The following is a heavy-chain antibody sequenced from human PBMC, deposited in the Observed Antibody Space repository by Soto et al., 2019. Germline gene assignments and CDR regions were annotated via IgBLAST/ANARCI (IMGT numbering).Heavy chain of an antibody. J-gene: IGHJ6*03. CDR1: GFTFSSYL. CDR3: ARSDTVLRFLQWLPAAYYMDV. V-gene: IGHV3-74*01. CDR2: INSDGSST. Sequence: WGSLRLSCAASGFTFSSYLMHWVRQAPGKGLVWVSRINSDGSSTSYADSVKGRFTISRDNAKNTLYLQMNSLRAEDTAVYYCARSDTVLRFLQWLPAAYYMDVWGKGTTVTVS. D-gene: IGHD3-3*01.